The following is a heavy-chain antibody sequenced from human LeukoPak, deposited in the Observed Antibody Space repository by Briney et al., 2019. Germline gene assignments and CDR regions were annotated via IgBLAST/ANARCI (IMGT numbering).Heavy chain of an antibody. V-gene: IGHV3-30*18. D-gene: IGHD4-17*01. CDR3: ANNYGDYPY. CDR1: GFTFSSYG. Sequence: GGSLRLSCAASGFTFSSYGMHWVRQAPGKGLEWVAVISYDGSNKYYADSVKGRFTISRDNSKNTLYLQMNSLRAEDTAVYYCANNYGDYPYWGQGTLVTVSS. CDR2: ISYDGSNK. J-gene: IGHJ4*02.